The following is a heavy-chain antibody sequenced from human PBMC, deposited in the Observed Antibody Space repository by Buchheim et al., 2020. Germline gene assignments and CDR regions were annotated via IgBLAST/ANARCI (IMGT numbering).Heavy chain of an antibody. J-gene: IGHJ4*02. CDR1: GVSISSSNW. D-gene: IGHD6-6*01. CDR2: IHHSGKI. V-gene: IGHV4-4*02. Sequence: QVQLQESGPGLVEPSGTLSLTCAVSGVSISSSNWCSWFRQPPGKGLEWIGEIHHSGKISYNPSLKSRVTISLDKSKNQFPLKLSSVIAADPAVYYCARRVAGSSSVDYWGQGIL. CDR3: ARRVAGSSSVDY.